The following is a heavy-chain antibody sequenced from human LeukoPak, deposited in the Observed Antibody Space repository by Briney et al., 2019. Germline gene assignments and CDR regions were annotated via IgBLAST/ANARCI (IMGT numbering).Heavy chain of an antibody. CDR1: GGTFSSYA. Sequence: ASVKVSCKASGGTFSSYAISWVRQAPGQGLEWMGRIIPIFGTANYAQKFQGRVTITTDESTSTAYMELSSLRSEDTAVYYCASPPCSGGSCYSPYYYYMDVWGKGTTVTVSS. D-gene: IGHD2-15*01. CDR3: ASPPCSGGSCYSPYYYYMDV. CDR2: IIPIFGTA. V-gene: IGHV1-69*05. J-gene: IGHJ6*03.